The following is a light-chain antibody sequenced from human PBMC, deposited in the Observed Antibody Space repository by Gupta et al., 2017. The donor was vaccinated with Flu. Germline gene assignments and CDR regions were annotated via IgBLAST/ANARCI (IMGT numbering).Light chain of an antibody. V-gene: IGLV1-44*01. Sequence: QSVLTQPPSASGNPGQRVTISCSGSSSNIGSNTVNWYQQLPGTAPKLLIYSSNQRPSGVPDRFSGSKSGTSASLAISGLQSEDEADYYCAAWDDSLNGWVFGGGTKLTVL. CDR3: AAWDDSLNGWV. CDR2: SSN. CDR1: SSNIGSNT. J-gene: IGLJ3*02.